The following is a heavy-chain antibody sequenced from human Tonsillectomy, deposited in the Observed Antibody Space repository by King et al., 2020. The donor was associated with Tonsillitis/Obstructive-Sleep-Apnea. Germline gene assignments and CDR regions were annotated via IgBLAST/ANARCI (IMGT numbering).Heavy chain of an antibody. CDR3: ARVPASNYYYDMDV. CDR1: GFTVSSNY. V-gene: IGHV3-53*01. Sequence: VQLVESGGGLIQPGGSLRLSCAASGFTVSSNYISWVRQAPGKGLEWVSVIYSGGSTYYADSVKGRFTISRDNSKNTLYLQMNSLRAEDTAVYYCARVPASNYYYDMDVWGRGTTVTVSS. J-gene: IGHJ6*02. CDR2: IYSGGST.